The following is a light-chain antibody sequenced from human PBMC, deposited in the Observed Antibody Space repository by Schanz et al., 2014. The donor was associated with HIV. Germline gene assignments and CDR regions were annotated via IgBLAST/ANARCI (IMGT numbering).Light chain of an antibody. V-gene: IGLV2-8*01. CDR1: SSDVGAYNY. CDR2: EVS. CDR3: SSYTSSSTLV. J-gene: IGLJ2*01. Sequence: QSALTQPPSASGSPGQSVTISCTGTSSDVGAYNYVSWYQQHPGKAPKLMIYEVSKRPSGVPDRFSGSKSGSTASLTVSGLQAEDEADYYCSSYTSSSTLVFGGGTKLTVL.